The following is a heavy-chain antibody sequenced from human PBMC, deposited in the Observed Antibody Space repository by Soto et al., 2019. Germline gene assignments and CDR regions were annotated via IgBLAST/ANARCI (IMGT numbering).Heavy chain of an antibody. D-gene: IGHD6-19*01. CDR2: ISGSGGVT. CDR3: AKIHSGSSEDAFDV. J-gene: IGHJ3*01. CDR1: GFTFSSYA. Sequence: EVQLLESGGGLVQPWGSQRLSCAASGFTFSSYAMSWVRQGPGKGLEWVTLISGSGGVTDYADSVKGRFTVSRDNSKNTMYLELNSLPAGDTAIYYCAKIHSGSSEDAFDVWGQGTVVTVSS. V-gene: IGHV3-23*01.